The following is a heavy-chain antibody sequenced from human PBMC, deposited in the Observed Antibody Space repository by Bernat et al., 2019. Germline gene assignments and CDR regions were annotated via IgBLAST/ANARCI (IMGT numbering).Heavy chain of an antibody. CDR1: GFTFGDYA. V-gene: IGHV3-49*04. J-gene: IGHJ4*02. CDR2: IRSKAYGGTT. D-gene: IGHD2-21*01. CDR3: TRGGLFFDY. Sequence: EVQLVESGGGLVQPGRSLRLSCTASGFTFGDYAMSWVRQAPGKGLEWVGFIRSKAYGGTTEYAASVKGRFTISRDDSNSIAYLQMNSRKTEDTAVYYCTRGGLFFDYWGRGTLVTVPS.